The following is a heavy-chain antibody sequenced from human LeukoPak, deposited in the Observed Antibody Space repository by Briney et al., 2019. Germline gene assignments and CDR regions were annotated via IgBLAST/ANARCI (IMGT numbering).Heavy chain of an antibody. V-gene: IGHV4-34*01. Sequence: SETLSFTCAVYGGSFSGYYWSWIRQPPGKGLEWIGEINHSGSTNYNPSLKSRVTISVDTSKNQFSLKLSSVTAADTAVYYCAVLGGSGSQLGPKVWGQGTTVTVSS. CDR1: GGSFSGYY. D-gene: IGHD3-10*01. CDR2: INHSGST. J-gene: IGHJ6*02. CDR3: AVLGGSGSQLGPKV.